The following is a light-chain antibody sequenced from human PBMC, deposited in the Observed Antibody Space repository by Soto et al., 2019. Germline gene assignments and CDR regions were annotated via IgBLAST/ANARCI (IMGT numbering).Light chain of an antibody. CDR2: DAS. CDR1: QTISGW. V-gene: IGKV1-5*01. CDR3: LQHKSYPRT. Sequence: DIQMTQSPSTLSASVGDTVTITCRASQTISGWLAWYQQRPGKAPNLLIFDASTLESGVPSRFSGSGSGTTFTLTISSLQSDDFATYYCLQHKSYPRTFGQGTRWIS. J-gene: IGKJ1*01.